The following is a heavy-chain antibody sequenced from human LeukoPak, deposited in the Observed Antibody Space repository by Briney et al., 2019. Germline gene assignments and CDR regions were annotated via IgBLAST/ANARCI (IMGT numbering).Heavy chain of an antibody. J-gene: IGHJ4*02. D-gene: IGHD7-27*01. Sequence: SETLSLTCTVSDGSFSSYYWSWIRQPPGKGLEWIGYIYDSGSTNYNPSLKSRVTISVDTSKNRFSLRLRSVTAADTAVYYCARTVGANWDLFDYWGQGTLVTVSS. CDR1: DGSFSSYY. V-gene: IGHV4-59*01. CDR3: ARTVGANWDLFDY. CDR2: IYDSGST.